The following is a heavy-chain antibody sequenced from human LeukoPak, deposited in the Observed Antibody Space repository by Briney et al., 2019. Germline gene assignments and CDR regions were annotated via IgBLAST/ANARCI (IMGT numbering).Heavy chain of an antibody. CDR1: GYTFTSYA. CDR3: ARAEKDRAYYDILTGYQPWYYFDY. Sequence: ASVKVSCKASGYTFTSYAMHWVRRAPGQRLEWMGWINAGNGNTKYSQKFQGRVTITRDTSASTAYMELSSLRSEDTAVYYCARAEKDRAYYDILTGYQPWYYFDYWGQGTLVTVSS. J-gene: IGHJ4*02. V-gene: IGHV1-3*01. CDR2: INAGNGNT. D-gene: IGHD3-9*01.